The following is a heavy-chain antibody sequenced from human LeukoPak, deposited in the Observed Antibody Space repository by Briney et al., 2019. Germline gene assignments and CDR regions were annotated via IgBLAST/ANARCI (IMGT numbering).Heavy chain of an antibody. CDR1: GLTFDVYA. CDR2: ITWSNGEI. J-gene: IGHJ4*02. V-gene: IGHV3-9*01. D-gene: IGHD6-19*01. CDR3: AKSLRNGSGWASDY. Sequence: GGSLRLSCAASGLTFDVYAVHWVRQAPGKGLEWVSGITWSNGEIAYADSVKGRFTISRDNAKMYLQMNSLRTEDTAVYYCAKSLRNGSGWASDYWGQGTLVTVSS.